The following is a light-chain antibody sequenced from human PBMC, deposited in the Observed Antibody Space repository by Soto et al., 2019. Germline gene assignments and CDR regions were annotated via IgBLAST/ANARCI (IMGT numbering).Light chain of an antibody. CDR1: SSNIGGGYD. J-gene: IGLJ2*01. Sequence: QSVLTQPPSVSGAPGQRVTISCTGSSSNIGGGYDVHWYQQLPGTAPKLLIYGNSNRPSGVPDRFSGSKYGTSASLAITGLQAEDEAADYCQSYYSSLSGYVVFGGGTKLTVL. V-gene: IGLV1-40*01. CDR3: QSYYSSLSGYVV. CDR2: GNS.